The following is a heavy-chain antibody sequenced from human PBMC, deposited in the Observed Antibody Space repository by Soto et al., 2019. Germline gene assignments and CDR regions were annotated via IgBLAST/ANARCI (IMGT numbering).Heavy chain of an antibody. V-gene: IGHV1-69*01. D-gene: IGHD2-2*01. CDR1: GGTFGSYA. J-gene: IGHJ6*02. CDR2: IIPIPGTA. CDR3: ARSQGSSTSLEIYYYYYYGMDV. Sequence: QVQLVQSGAEVKKPGSSGKVSCKASGGTFGSYAISWVRQAPGQGLEWMGGIIPIPGTANYAQKFQGRVTIAADESTSTAYMELSSLRSGDTAVYYCARSQGSSTSLEIYYYYYYGMDVWGQGTTVTVSS.